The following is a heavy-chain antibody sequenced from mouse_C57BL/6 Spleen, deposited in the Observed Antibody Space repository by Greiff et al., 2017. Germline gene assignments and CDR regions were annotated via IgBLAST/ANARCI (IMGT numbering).Heavy chain of an antibody. CDR1: GYSITSGYY. CDR2: ISYDGSN. D-gene: IGHD2-4*01. CDR3: ASYDYSYYYAMDY. Sequence: EVQRVESGPGLVKPSQSLSLTCSVTGYSITSGYYWNWIRQFPGNKLEWMGYISYDGSNNYNPSLKNRISITRDTSKNQFFLKLNSVTTEDTATYYCASYDYSYYYAMDYWGQGTSVTVSS. V-gene: IGHV3-6*01. J-gene: IGHJ4*01.